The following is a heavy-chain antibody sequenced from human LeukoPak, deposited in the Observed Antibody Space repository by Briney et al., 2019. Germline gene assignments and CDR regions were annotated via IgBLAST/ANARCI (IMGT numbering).Heavy chain of an antibody. CDR2: IYYSGTT. J-gene: IGHJ4*02. CDR3: ASGNPRGLHCSSTSCALDY. CDR1: GGSISPYY. Sequence: SETLSLTCTVSGGSISPYYWSWFRQPPGKGLEWIGFIYYSGTTNYNPSLKSRATMSVDTSKNQFSLKLSSVTAADTAVYYCASGNPRGLHCSSTSCALDYWGQGTLVTVSS. D-gene: IGHD2-2*01. V-gene: IGHV4-59*01.